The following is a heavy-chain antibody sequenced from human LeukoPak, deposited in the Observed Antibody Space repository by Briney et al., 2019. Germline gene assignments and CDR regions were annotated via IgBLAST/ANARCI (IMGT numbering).Heavy chain of an antibody. J-gene: IGHJ6*02. Sequence: SETQSLTCTVSGGSISSYYWSWIRQPPGKGLEWIGYIYYSGSTNYNPSLKSRVTISVDTSKNQFSLKLSSVTAADTAVYYCARAVPDCSSTSCYVSSSGYYYYGMDVWGQGTTVTVSS. V-gene: IGHV4-59*01. D-gene: IGHD2-2*01. CDR3: ARAVPDCSSTSCYVSSSGYYYYGMDV. CDR2: IYYSGST. CDR1: GGSISSYY.